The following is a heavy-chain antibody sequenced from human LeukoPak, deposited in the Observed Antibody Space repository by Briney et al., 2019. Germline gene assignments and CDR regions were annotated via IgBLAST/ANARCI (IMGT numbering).Heavy chain of an antibody. CDR2: INYSGST. Sequence: SETLSLTCTVSGGSIRSSSYYWGWIRQPPGKGLEWIGSINYSGSTYYNPSLKSRVTISVDTSKNQFSLKLSSVTAADTAVYYCARAVVPAALNWYFDLWGRGTLVTVSS. J-gene: IGHJ2*01. CDR3: ARAVVPAALNWYFDL. CDR1: GGSIRSSSYY. D-gene: IGHD2-2*01. V-gene: IGHV4-39*07.